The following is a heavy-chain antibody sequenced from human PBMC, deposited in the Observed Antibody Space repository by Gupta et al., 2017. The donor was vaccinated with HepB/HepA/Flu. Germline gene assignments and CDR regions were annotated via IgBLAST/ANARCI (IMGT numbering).Heavy chain of an antibody. V-gene: IGHV3-7*01. D-gene: IGHD2-2*01. CDR2: IKQEGSEK. Sequence: EVQLVEPGGGLVQPGGSLRLSCAASGFTFTSYWMSWVRQAPGKGLEWVANIKQEGSEKYYVDSVKGRFTISRDNAKNSMYLQMNSLRAEDTAVYYCARGGRDIVVIPGYYYYYMDVWGKGTTVTVAS. J-gene: IGHJ6*03. CDR3: ARGGRDIVVIPGYYYYYMDV. CDR1: GFTFTSYW.